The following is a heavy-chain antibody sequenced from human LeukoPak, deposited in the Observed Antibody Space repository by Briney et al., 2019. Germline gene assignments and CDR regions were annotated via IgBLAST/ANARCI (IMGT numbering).Heavy chain of an antibody. CDR1: GGSISSGSYY. Sequence: SQTLSLTCTVSGGSISSGSYYWSWIRQPAGKGLEWIGRIYTSGSTNYNPSLKSRVTISVDTSKNQFSLKLSSVTAADTAVYYCARFRITRNHEHTTRKITSVAGSDYWGQGTLVTVSS. D-gene: IGHD3-16*01. J-gene: IGHJ4*02. CDR3: ARFRITRNHEHTTRKITSVAGSDY. CDR2: IYTSGST. V-gene: IGHV4-61*02.